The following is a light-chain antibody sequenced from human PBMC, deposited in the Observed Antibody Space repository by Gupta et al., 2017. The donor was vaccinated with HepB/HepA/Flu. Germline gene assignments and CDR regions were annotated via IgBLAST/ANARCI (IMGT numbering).Light chain of an antibody. CDR3: QQYFTTLLT. J-gene: IGKJ4*01. V-gene: IGKV4-1*01. CDR1: QSVLYSYNNKSY. Sequence: IVTLQSPASITESLGERATIKCKSSQSVLYSYNNKSYLAWYQQRPGQPPKLRIYWASTRESGVPDCFSGSGAGTEFSLPSSSLQDEDVAVYYCQQYFTTLLTFGQGTKVEIK. CDR2: WAS.